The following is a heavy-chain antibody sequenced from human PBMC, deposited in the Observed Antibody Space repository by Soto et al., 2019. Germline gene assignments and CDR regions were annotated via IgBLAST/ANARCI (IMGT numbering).Heavy chain of an antibody. CDR1: GYTFSDYY. V-gene: IGHV3-11*01. D-gene: IGHD3-3*01. CDR3: ARHYDMWSGYLSPVDY. CDR2: IDTSGTKI. J-gene: IGHJ4*02. Sequence: QVQLVESGGDLVKPGGSLRLSCAASGYTFSDYYMSWIRQAPGKGLEWISYIDTSGTKIYYADSVKGGFTITRDNAKNSLYLEMNSLRDEDTAVYYCARHYDMWSGYLSPVDYWGQGTLVTVSS.